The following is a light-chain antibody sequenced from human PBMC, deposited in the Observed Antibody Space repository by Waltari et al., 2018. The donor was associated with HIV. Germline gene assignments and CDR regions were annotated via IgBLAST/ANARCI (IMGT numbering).Light chain of an antibody. CDR3: GTWDTSLNAGV. CDR2: DNH. CDR1: TSNIGNNF. Sequence: QSVLTQPPAVSAAPGQKDTISCSGTTSNIGNNFVSWYQKLPGTAPKLLIFDNHKRPAWVSDRFAASKSATSATLDITGLHTGDEAEYYCGTWDTSLNAGVFGGGTKVSVL. J-gene: IGLJ2*01. V-gene: IGLV1-51*01.